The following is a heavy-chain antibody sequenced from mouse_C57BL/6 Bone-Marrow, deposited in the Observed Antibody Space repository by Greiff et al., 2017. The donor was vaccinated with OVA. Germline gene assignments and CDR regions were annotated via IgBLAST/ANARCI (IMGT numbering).Heavy chain of an antibody. V-gene: IGHV5-4*01. D-gene: IGHD1-1*01. CDR3: AREGYYGSSYERFAY. CDR1: GFTFSSYA. CDR2: ISDGGSYT. Sequence: EVKLVESGGGLVKPGGSLKLSCAASGFTFSSYAMSWVRQTPEKRLEWVATISDGGSYTYYPDNVKGRFTISRDNAKNNLYLQMSHLKSEDTAMYYCAREGYYGSSYERFAYWGQGTLVTVSA. J-gene: IGHJ3*01.